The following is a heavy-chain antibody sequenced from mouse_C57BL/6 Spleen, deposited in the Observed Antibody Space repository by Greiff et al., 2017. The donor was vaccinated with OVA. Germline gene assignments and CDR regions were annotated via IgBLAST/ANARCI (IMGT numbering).Heavy chain of an antibody. CDR1: GFNIKNTY. CDR3: VRGYYGSRREYFDY. D-gene: IGHD1-1*01. CDR2: IDPANGNT. V-gene: IGHV14-3*01. J-gene: IGHJ2*01. Sequence: SVAELVRPGASVKLSCTASGFNIKNTYMHWVKQRPEQGLEWIGRIDPANGNTKYAPKFQGKATITADTSSNTAYLQLSSLTSEDTAIYYCVRGYYGSRREYFDYWGQGTTLTVSS.